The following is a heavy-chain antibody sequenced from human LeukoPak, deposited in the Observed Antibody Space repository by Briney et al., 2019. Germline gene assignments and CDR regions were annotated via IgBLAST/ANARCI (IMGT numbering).Heavy chain of an antibody. CDR3: ARRRWGVGALDY. J-gene: IGHJ4*02. CDR1: GFSVSSSY. CDR2: IYYSGST. D-gene: IGHD1-26*01. V-gene: IGHV4-39*01. Sequence: GSLRLSCAAFGFSVSSSYMGWARQAPGKGLEWIGSIYYSGSTYYNPSLKSRVTISVDTSKNQFSLKLSSVTAADTAVYYCARRRWGVGALDYWGQGTLVTVSS.